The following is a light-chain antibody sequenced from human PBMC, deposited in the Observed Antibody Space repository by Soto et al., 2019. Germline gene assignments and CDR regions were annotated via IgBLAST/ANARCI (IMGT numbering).Light chain of an antibody. CDR1: QSVSSY. CDR2: DAS. CDR3: QKYNNWPPIT. Sequence: EIVLTQSPATLSLSPGERATLSCRASQSVSSYLAWYQQKPGQAPRLLIYDASNRATGIPDRFSGSGSGTEFTLTISRLQSEDLAVYYCQKYNNWPPITVGQGTRLEI. V-gene: IGKV3-11*01. J-gene: IGKJ5*01.